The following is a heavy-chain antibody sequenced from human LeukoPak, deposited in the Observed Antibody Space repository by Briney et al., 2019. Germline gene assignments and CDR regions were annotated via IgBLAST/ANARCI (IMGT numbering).Heavy chain of an antibody. CDR1: GFTFSSYS. CDR2: ISSSSSTI. J-gene: IGHJ4*02. D-gene: IGHD6-6*01. V-gene: IGHV3-48*04. Sequence: PGGSLRLSCAASGFTFSSYSMNWVRQAPGKGLEWVSYISSSSSTIYYADSVKGRFTISRDNAKNSLYLQMNSLRAEDTAVYYCARESEYSSASGFGNWGQGTLVTVSS. CDR3: ARESEYSSASGFGN.